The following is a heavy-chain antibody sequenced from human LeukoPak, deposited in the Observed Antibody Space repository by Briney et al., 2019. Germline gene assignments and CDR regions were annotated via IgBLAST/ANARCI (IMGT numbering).Heavy chain of an antibody. Sequence: PGGSLRLSCAASGFTFSSYGMHWVRQAPGKGLEWVADIWYDGSNTDDADSVEGRLTISRDNSKNTLYLQMNSLRAEDTAVYYCARGHWHIDLWGRGTLVTVSS. CDR1: GFTFSSYG. CDR3: ARGHWHIDL. CDR2: IWYDGSNT. J-gene: IGHJ2*01. V-gene: IGHV3-33*01.